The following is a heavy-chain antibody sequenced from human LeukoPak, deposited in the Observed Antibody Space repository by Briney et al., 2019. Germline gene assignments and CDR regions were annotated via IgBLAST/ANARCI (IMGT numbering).Heavy chain of an antibody. CDR3: VKGWSAVAGTGLDY. CDR2: ISSNGGGT. D-gene: IGHD6-19*01. CDR1: GFTFSSYA. V-gene: IGHV3-64D*06. J-gene: IGHJ4*02. Sequence: QPGGSLRLSCSASGFTFSSYAMHWVRQAPGKGLEYVSAISSNGGGTYYADSVKGRFTISRDNSKNTLYLQMSSLRAEDTAVYYCVKGWSAVAGTGLDYWGQGTLVTVSS.